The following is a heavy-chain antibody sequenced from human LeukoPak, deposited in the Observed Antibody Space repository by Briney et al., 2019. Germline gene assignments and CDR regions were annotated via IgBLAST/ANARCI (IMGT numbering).Heavy chain of an antibody. CDR1: GFTFSSYS. Sequence: GGSLRLSCAASGFTFSSYSMNWVRQAPGKGLEWVSSISSSSSYIYYADSVKGRFTISRDNAKNSLYLQMNSLRAEDTAVYYCARGGTGEDYYYYMDVWGKGTTVTVSS. CDR2: ISSSSSYI. J-gene: IGHJ6*03. CDR3: ARGGTGEDYYYYMDV. D-gene: IGHD7-27*01. V-gene: IGHV3-21*01.